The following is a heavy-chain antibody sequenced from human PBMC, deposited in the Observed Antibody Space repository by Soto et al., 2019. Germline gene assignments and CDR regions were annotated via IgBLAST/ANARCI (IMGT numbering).Heavy chain of an antibody. CDR2: ISSSGSTI. Sequence: GGSLRLSCAASGFTFSDYYMSWIRQAPGKGLEWVSYISSSGSTIYYADSVKGRFTISRDNAKNSLYLQMNSLRAEDTAVYYWASLGRYDFWSGYYWYFDLWGRGTLVTVSS. CDR3: ASLGRYDFWSGYYWYFDL. V-gene: IGHV3-11*01. D-gene: IGHD3-3*01. CDR1: GFTFSDYY. J-gene: IGHJ2*01.